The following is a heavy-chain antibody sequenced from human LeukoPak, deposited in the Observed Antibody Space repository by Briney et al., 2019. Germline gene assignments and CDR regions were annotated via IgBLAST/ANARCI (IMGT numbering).Heavy chain of an antibody. D-gene: IGHD5-24*01. J-gene: IGHJ4*02. Sequence: PGGTLRLSCAASGFTFSSYWMHWVRQAPGKGLVWVSRINSDGSSTSYADSVKGRFTISRDNAKNTLYLQMNSLRAEDTAVYYCAKDANSGMATTLDFDYWGQGTLVTVSS. CDR1: GFTFSSYW. V-gene: IGHV3-74*01. CDR3: AKDANSGMATTLDFDY. CDR2: INSDGSST.